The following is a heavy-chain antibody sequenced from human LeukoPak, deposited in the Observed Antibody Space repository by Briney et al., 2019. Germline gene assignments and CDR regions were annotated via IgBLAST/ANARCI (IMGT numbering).Heavy chain of an antibody. J-gene: IGHJ4*02. Sequence: PSETLSLTCTVSGGSISSYYWSWIRQPPGKGLEWIGYIYYSGSTNYNPSLKSRVTISVDTSKNQFSLKLSSVTAADTAMYYCARIGYCSSTSCYGIDYWGQGTLVTVSS. CDR1: GGSISSYY. V-gene: IGHV4-59*01. CDR3: ARIGYCSSTSCYGIDY. CDR2: IYYSGST. D-gene: IGHD2-2*01.